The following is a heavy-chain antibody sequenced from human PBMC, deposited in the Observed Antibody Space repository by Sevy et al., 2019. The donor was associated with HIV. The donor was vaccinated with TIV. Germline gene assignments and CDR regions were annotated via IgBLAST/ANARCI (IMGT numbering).Heavy chain of an antibody. J-gene: IGHJ4*02. Sequence: GGSLRLSCAASGFTFSSYSMNWVRQAPGKGLEWVSSISSSSSYIYYADSVKGRFTISRDNAKNSLYLQMNSLRAEDTAVYYCASDYYESPRGRDYWGQGTLVTVSS. D-gene: IGHD3-22*01. CDR1: GFTFSSYS. V-gene: IGHV3-21*01. CDR3: ASDYYESPRGRDY. CDR2: ISSSSSYI.